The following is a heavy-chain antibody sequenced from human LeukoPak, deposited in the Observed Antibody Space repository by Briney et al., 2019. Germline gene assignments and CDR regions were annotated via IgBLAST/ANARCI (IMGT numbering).Heavy chain of an antibody. V-gene: IGHV1-18*01. J-gene: IGHJ6*03. D-gene: IGHD3-3*01. CDR2: ISSYNGNT. CDR3: ARDLAEVFFDYYYYMDV. CDR1: GYTFAGHG. Sequence: GASVKVSCKASGYTFAGHGITWVRQAPGQGLEWMGWISSYNGNTNYAQKFQGRVTMTTDTSTSTAYMELKSLRSDDTAVYYCARDLAEVFFDYYYYMDVWGKGTTVTVSS.